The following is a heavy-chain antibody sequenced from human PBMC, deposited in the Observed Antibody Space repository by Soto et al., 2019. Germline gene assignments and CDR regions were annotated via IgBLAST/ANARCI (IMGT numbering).Heavy chain of an antibody. V-gene: IGHV1-8*01. D-gene: IGHD3-10*01. CDR3: ARGRASGSYYLLDY. J-gene: IGHJ4*02. Sequence: ASVKVSCKASGDTFTTYDINWVRQATGHGLEWMGWINPNSGNIGYAQRFQGRVTMTRDTAVRTAYMEVSSLRSDDTAVYYCARGRASGSYYLLDYWGQGTLVTVSS. CDR1: GDTFTTYD. CDR2: INPNSGNI.